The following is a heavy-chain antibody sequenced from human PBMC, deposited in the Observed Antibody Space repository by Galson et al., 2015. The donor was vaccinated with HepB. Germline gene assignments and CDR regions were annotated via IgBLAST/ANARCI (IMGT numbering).Heavy chain of an antibody. Sequence: SLRLSCAASGFTFSIYSMNWVRQAPGKGLEWVSFISSSRTTIYYADSVKGRFTISRDNAKNSLYLQMSSLRAEDTAVYYCASRKVVVAAHSYYYYMDVWGKGTTVTVSS. CDR3: ASRKVVVAAHSYYYYMDV. V-gene: IGHV3-48*01. D-gene: IGHD2-15*01. CDR1: GFTFSIYS. CDR2: ISSSRTTI. J-gene: IGHJ6*03.